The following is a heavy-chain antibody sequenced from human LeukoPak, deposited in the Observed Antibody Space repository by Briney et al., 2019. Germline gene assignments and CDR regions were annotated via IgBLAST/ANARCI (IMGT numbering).Heavy chain of an antibody. J-gene: IGHJ4*02. Sequence: PGRSLRLSCAGSGFTFGGYGMHWFRQTPGKGLEWVAVIAYDGSRAFYADSVKGRFTISRDYSKNTMSVQMDDLRAEDTAVYYCTRYNNDHFDYWGQGTLVTVSS. V-gene: IGHV3-33*01. CDR3: TRYNNDHFDY. CDR1: GFTFGGYG. CDR2: IAYDGSRA. D-gene: IGHD1-14*01.